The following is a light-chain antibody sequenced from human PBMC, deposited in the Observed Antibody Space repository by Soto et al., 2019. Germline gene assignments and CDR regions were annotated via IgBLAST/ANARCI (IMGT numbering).Light chain of an antibody. V-gene: IGKV1-6*01. J-gene: IGKJ1*01. CDR1: QGIRND. CDR2: ADS. CDR3: LQDYNYSWT. Sequence: AIQMTQSPSSLSASVGDRVTITCRASQGIRNDLGWYQQKPGKPPKLLIYADSSSQSGVPARFSGSGSGTDFTLTISSLQPEDFATYYCLQDYNYSWTFGQGTKVEIK.